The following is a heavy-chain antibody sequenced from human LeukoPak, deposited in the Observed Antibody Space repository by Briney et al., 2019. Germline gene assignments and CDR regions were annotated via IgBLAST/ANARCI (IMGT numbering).Heavy chain of an antibody. J-gene: IGHJ4*02. CDR2: VNPNSGHT. D-gene: IGHD2-15*01. CDR1: GYTFTSYD. V-gene: IGHV1-8*01. Sequence: ASVKVSCKSSGYTFTSYDINWVRQATGQGLEWTGWVNPNSGHTGCAQKFQGRVTMTRNTSISTAYMELSSLRSEDTAVYYCARGAPGSYCSGGSCPYFDYWGQGTLVSVSS. CDR3: ARGAPGSYCSGGSCPYFDY.